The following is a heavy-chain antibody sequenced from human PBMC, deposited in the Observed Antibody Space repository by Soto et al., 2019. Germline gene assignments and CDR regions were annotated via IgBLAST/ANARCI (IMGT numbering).Heavy chain of an antibody. CDR2: IYYSRST. CDR3: ARALSYSYPLPDAFDI. Sequence: SETLSLTCTVSGGSISSYYWSWIRQPPGKGLEWIGYIYYSRSTNYNPSLKSRVTISVETSKNQFSLKLSSVTAADTAVYYCARALSYSYPLPDAFDIWGQGTMVTVSS. V-gene: IGHV4-59*01. J-gene: IGHJ3*02. D-gene: IGHD5-18*01. CDR1: GGSISSYY.